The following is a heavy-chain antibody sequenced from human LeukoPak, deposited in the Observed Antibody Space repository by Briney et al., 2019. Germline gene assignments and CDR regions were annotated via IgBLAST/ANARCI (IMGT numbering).Heavy chain of an antibody. V-gene: IGHV3-74*01. J-gene: IGHJ4*02. Sequence: PGGSLRLSCAASGFTFSSYWIHWVRQVPGEGLVWVSRIDYDGSITNYADSVKGRFTISRDNARNTLYLQMNSLRVDDTAVYYCVKDLGGNYDYWGQGTLVTVSS. CDR1: GFTFSSYW. D-gene: IGHD1-7*01. CDR3: VKDLGGNYDY. CDR2: IDYDGSIT.